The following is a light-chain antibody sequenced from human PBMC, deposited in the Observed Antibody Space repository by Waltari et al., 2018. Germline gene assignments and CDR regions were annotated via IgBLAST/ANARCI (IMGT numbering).Light chain of an antibody. CDR2: LAS. CDR3: QQYYSTPLT. J-gene: IGKJ2*01. Sequence: DIVMTQSPDSLAVSLGERATINCKSSQSVLYSSNNKNYLAWYQQKPGQPPKLLISLASTRESGVPDRVSGSGSGTDFTLTISSLQAEDVAVYYCQQYYSTPLTFGQGTKLEIK. CDR1: QSVLYSSNNKNY. V-gene: IGKV4-1*01.